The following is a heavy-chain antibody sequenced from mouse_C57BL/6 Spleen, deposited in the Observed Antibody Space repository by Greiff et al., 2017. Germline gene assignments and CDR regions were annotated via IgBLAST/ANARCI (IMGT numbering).Heavy chain of an antibody. D-gene: IGHD1-1*01. CDR2: ISYDGSN. Sequence: EVQLQQSGPGLVKPSQSLSLTCSVTGYSITSGYYWNWIRQFPGNKLEWMGYISYDGSNNYNPSLKNLISITRDTSKNQFFLKLNSVTTEDTATYYCARGPITTYYFDYWGQGTTLTVSS. CDR3: ARGPITTYYFDY. V-gene: IGHV3-6*01. CDR1: GYSITSGYY. J-gene: IGHJ2*01.